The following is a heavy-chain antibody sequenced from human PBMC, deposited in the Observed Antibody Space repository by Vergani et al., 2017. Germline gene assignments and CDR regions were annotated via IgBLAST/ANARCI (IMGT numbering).Heavy chain of an antibody. CDR2: IWYDGSNK. V-gene: IGHV3-33*01. CDR1: GFTFSSYG. D-gene: IGHD5-12*01. CDR3: ARERSLVDIVAKHYGMDV. Sequence: QVQLVESGGGVVQPGRSLRLSCAASGFTFSSYGMHWVRQAPGKGLEWVAVIWYDGSNKYYADSVKGRFTISRDNSKNTLYLQMNSLRAEDTAVYYCARERSLVDIVAKHYGMDVWGQGTTVTVSS. J-gene: IGHJ6*02.